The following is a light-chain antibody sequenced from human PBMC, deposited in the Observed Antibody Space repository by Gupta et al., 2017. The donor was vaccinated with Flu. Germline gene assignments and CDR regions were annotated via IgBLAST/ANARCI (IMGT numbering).Light chain of an antibody. J-gene: IGKJ2*02. CDR3: QQSDSTAPRT. CDR1: QSISSY. CDR2: AAA. V-gene: IGKV1-39*01. Sequence: DLQMTQSPSSMSASVGDRVTTTCRASQSISSYLNGYQQKPGKAPKLLIYAAASLQSGGPSRFSGSGCGTDVTLTISSRQPEDFAAYYCQQSDSTAPRTFGQGTKVEIK.